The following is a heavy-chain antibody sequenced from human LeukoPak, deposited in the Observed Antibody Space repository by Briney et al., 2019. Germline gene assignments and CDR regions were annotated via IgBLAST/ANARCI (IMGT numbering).Heavy chain of an antibody. CDR1: GGSISSHY. CDR2: IYYSEST. Sequence: SETLSLTCTVSGGSISSHYWSWIRQPPGKGLEWIGYIYYSESTNYSPSLKSRVTISLDTFNNQFFLKLNSVTAADTAVYYCAREDWYFELWGRGTLVTVSS. V-gene: IGHV4-59*11. J-gene: IGHJ2*01. CDR3: AREDWYFEL.